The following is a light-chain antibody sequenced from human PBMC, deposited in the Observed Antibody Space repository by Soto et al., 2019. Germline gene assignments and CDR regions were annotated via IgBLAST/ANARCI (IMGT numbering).Light chain of an antibody. V-gene: IGLV2-14*03. CDR1: SSDIGDYNY. CDR3: SSYTSNNFVI. Sequence: QSALTQPASVSGSPGQSNTIYCTGYSSDIGDYNYVSWYKQHPGKAPKLMIYDVSNRPSGVSNRFSGSKSGNTASLTISGLQAEDEADYYCSSYTSNNFVIFGGGTKLTVL. CDR2: DVS. J-gene: IGLJ2*01.